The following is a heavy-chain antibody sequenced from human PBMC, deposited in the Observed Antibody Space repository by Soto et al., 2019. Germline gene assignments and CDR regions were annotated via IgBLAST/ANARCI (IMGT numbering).Heavy chain of an antibody. J-gene: IGHJ3*02. Sequence: SETLSLTCTVSGGSISSSSYYWGWIRQPPGKGLEWIGSIYYSGSTYYNPSLKSRVTISVDTSKNQFSLKLSSVTAADTAVYYCARHREYDIVVVVPRGAFDIWGQGTMVTVSS. D-gene: IGHD2-15*01. CDR3: ARHREYDIVVVVPRGAFDI. CDR1: GGSISSSSYY. V-gene: IGHV4-39*01. CDR2: IYYSGST.